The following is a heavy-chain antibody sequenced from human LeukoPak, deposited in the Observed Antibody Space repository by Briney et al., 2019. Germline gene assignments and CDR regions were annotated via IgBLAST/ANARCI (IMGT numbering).Heavy chain of an antibody. CDR2: IYHSGST. CDR1: GDSISSGYY. V-gene: IGHV4-38-2*01. D-gene: IGHD6-19*01. J-gene: IGHJ4*02. CDR3: ARNSSGWFFDY. Sequence: SETLSLTCDVSGDSISSGYYWGWIGQPPGKGLEWIGRIYHSGSTTYNPSLKSRVTISADTSKNQFSLKVRSVTAADTAVYYCARNSSGWFFDYWGQGTLVTVSS.